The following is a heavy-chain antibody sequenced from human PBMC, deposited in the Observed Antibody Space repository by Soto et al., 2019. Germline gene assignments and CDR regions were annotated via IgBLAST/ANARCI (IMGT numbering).Heavy chain of an antibody. CDR1: GYSCTSYW. J-gene: IGHJ4*02. V-gene: IGHV5-51*01. D-gene: IGHD6-6*01. CDR2: IYPGDSDT. CDR3: ARLVASSSPFDY. Sequence: PGESLKISCKGSGYSCTSYWIGWVRQLPGKGLEWMGIIYPGDSDTRYSPSFQGQVTISADKSISTAYLQWSSLKPSDTAIYYCARLVASSSPFDYWGQGTLVTVAS.